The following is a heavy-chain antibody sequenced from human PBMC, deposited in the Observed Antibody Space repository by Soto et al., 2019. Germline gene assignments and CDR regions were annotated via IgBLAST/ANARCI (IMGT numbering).Heavy chain of an antibody. CDR3: ARDQSWNDLVWWFAP. CDR1: GYSFTSRY. V-gene: IGHV1-46*03. Sequence: QVQLVQSGAEVKKPGASVKVSCKAIGYSFTSRYMHWVRQAPGQGLEWMGTIYPGGVNIGYAQKFKGRVTMTQDTSTRTVYRELNSLTSEDTAVYYCARDQSWNDLVWWFAPGGQGTLVTVSS. D-gene: IGHD1-1*01. CDR2: IYPGGVNI. J-gene: IGHJ5*02.